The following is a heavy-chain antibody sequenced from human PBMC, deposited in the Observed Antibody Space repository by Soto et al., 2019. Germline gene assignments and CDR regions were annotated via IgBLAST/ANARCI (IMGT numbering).Heavy chain of an antibody. V-gene: IGHV3-21*01. CDR1: GFTFRSFT. CDR2: ISSNSAYI. D-gene: IGHD6-13*01. J-gene: IGHJ5*02. Sequence: VGSLRLSCAASGFTFRSFTMNWVRQAPGKGLEWVSTISSNSAYIYYTDALRGRFTTSRDNAKNSLHLQMNSLRAEDTAVYYCTRDASRDSSARGWFDPWGPGTLVTVSS. CDR3: TRDASRDSSARGWFDP.